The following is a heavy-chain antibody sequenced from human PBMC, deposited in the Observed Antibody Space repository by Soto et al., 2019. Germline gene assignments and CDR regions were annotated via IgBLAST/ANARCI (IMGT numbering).Heavy chain of an antibody. CDR1: GYTFTRNG. V-gene: IGHV1-18*01. Sequence: ASVKVSCKTSGYTFTRNGISWVRQAPGQGLEWMGWISAYNGNTNYAQKLQGRVTMTTDTSTSTAYMELRSLRSDDTAVYYCARTQWLVQRWFDPWGQGTLVTVSS. CDR3: ARTQWLVQRWFDP. D-gene: IGHD6-19*01. J-gene: IGHJ5*02. CDR2: ISAYNGNT.